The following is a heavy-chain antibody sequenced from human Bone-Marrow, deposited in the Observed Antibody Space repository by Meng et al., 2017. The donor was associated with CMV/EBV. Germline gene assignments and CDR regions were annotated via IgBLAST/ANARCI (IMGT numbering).Heavy chain of an antibody. Sequence: SETLSLTCIVSGDSVSNGHYYWSWIRQPPGKGLEWIGEISHSGSTNYNPSPKSRVTISLDTSKNQFSLKLSSVTAADTAVYYCARDPPRYNYDFWSGYYTDYYYGMDVWGQGTTVTVPS. CDR3: ARDPPRYNYDFWSGYYTDYYYGMDV. J-gene: IGHJ6*02. CDR1: GDSVSNGHYY. V-gene: IGHV4-39*07. CDR2: ISHSGST. D-gene: IGHD3-3*01.